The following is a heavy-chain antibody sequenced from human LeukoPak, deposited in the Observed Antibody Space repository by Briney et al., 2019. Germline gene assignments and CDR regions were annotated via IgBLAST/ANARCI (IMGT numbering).Heavy chain of an antibody. CDR1: GGSISSYY. CDR3: VSHVYGDYSFDY. CDR2: IYYSGST. D-gene: IGHD4-17*01. Sequence: SETLSLTCTVSGGSISSYYWSWIRQPPGKGLEWIGYIYYSGSTNYNPSLKSRVTISVDTSKNQFSLPLSSVTAADPAVYYRVSHVYGDYSFDYWGQGTLVTVSS. J-gene: IGHJ4*02. V-gene: IGHV4-59*08.